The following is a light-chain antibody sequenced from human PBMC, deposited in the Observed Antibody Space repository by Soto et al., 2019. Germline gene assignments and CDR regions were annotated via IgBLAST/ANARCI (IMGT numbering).Light chain of an antibody. CDR3: QSSDRSLSGSNWV. V-gene: IGLV1-40*01. CDR2: ANT. J-gene: IGLJ3*02. CDR1: SSNIGAGYD. Sequence: SVLTQPPSVSGAPGQRVTISCTGSSSNIGAGYDVHWYQQLPGTAPKLLIYANTNRPSGVPDRFSGSKSGTSASLAITGLQAEYDADYYCQSSDRSLSGSNWVCGGGTKLTVL.